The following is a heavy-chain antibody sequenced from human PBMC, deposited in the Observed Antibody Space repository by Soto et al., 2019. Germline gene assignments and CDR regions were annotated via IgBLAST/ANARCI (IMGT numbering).Heavy chain of an antibody. D-gene: IGHD2-2*01. CDR3: PSIISVSVVPAATAHGDY. CDR1: GFTFSSYS. Sequence: EVQLVESGGGLVKPGGSLRLSCAASGFTFSSYSMNWVRHAPGKGLEWVSSISSSSSYIYYADSVKGRFTISRDNAKNSLYLQMNSLRAEDTAVYYCPSIISVSVVPAATAHGDYWGQGTLVTVSS. CDR2: ISSSSSYI. J-gene: IGHJ4*02. V-gene: IGHV3-21*01.